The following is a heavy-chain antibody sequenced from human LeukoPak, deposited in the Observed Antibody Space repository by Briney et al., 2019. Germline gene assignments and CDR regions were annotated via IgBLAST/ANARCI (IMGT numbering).Heavy chain of an antibody. Sequence: PGGSLRLSCAASGFTFSHHNMNWVRQVPGKGLESVLYISSSGNTIYYADSVKGRFTISRDNAHGSLYLQMNSLRVEDTAIYYCARDLYYGSASPRLDYWGQGTLVTVSS. J-gene: IGHJ4*02. CDR2: ISSSGNTI. V-gene: IGHV3-48*01. CDR3: ARDLYYGSASPRLDY. D-gene: IGHD3-10*01. CDR1: GFTFSHHN.